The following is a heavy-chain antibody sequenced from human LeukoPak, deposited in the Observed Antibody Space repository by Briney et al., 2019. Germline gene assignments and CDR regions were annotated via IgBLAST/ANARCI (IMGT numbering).Heavy chain of an antibody. J-gene: IGHJ6*02. D-gene: IGHD5-18*01. CDR1: GDSLSSNSAA. Sequence: SQTLSLTCALSGDSLSSNSAAWNWLRQSPWRGLEWLGRTYYRSKLYNDYAASVKSRITIKPATTKNQFSLQLNPVTPEDTAVYYCARDREEVIPRGYSYGVKFGYYYYGMDVWGQGTTVTVSS. CDR3: ARDREEVIPRGYSYGVKFGYYYYGMDV. CDR2: TYYRSKLYN. V-gene: IGHV6-1*01.